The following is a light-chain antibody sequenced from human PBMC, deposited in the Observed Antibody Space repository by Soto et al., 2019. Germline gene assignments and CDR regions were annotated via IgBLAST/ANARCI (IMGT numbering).Light chain of an antibody. Sequence: QSALTQPASVSGSPGQSITISCTGTSSDGGGYNYVSWYQQHPGKAPQLRIYEVSNRPSGVSNRFFGSKSGNTASLTISGLQAEDEADYYCSSYTSSSTYVFGTGTKLTVL. CDR1: SSDGGGYNY. V-gene: IGLV2-14*01. CDR2: EVS. J-gene: IGLJ1*01. CDR3: SSYTSSSTYV.